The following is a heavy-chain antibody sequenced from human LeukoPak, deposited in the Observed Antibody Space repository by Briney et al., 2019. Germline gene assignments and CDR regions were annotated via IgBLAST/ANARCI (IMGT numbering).Heavy chain of an antibody. CDR2: INHSGST. J-gene: IGHJ4*02. Sequence: SETLSLTCAVYGGSFSGYYWSWIRQPPGKGLEWIGEINHSGSTNYNPSLKSRVTISVDTSKNQFSLKLSSVTAADTAVYYCARGIAIFGVAHRVYFGYWGQGTLVTVSS. CDR1: GGSFSGYY. CDR3: ARGIAIFGVAHRVYFGY. D-gene: IGHD3-3*01. V-gene: IGHV4-34*01.